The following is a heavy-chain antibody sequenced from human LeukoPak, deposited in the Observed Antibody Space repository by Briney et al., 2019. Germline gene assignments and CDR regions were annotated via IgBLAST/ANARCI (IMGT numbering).Heavy chain of an antibody. D-gene: IGHD5-18*01. CDR1: GGSVSSSSYL. J-gene: IGHJ4*02. CDR3: ARRRGYSYGGGFDY. V-gene: IGHV4-39*01. Sequence: SETLSLTCTVSGGSVSSSSYLWGWIRQPPGEGLEWIGNIYYSGYTYYNPSLKSRVTISVDTSNNQFSLRLSSVTAADTAVYYCARRRGYSYGGGFDYWGQGTLVTVSS. CDR2: IYYSGYT.